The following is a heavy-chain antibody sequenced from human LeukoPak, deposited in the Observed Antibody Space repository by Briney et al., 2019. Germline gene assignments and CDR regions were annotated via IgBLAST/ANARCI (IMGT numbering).Heavy chain of an antibody. J-gene: IGHJ5*02. D-gene: IGHD2-2*02. CDR2: INHSGST. V-gene: IGHV4-34*01. Sequence: SETLSLTCAVYGGSFSGYYWSWIRQPPGKGLEWIGEINHSGSTNYNPSLKSRITISVDTSKNQFSLKLSSVTAADTAVYYCARGIVVVPAAIRRWWFDPWGQGTLVTVSS. CDR1: GGSFSGYY. CDR3: ARGIVVVPAAIRRWWFDP.